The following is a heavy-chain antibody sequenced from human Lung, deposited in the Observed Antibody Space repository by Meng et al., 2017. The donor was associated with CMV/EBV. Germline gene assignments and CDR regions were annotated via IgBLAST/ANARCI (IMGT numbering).Heavy chain of an antibody. CDR3: VKEMYWDQSYHGMDV. J-gene: IGHJ6*02. V-gene: IGHV3-66*02. D-gene: IGHD2-8*02. Sequence: GSLRLSCAASGLTVNNNFLTWVRQGPGKGLEWVSAMYSGGSTYYTDSVKGRFTLSRDNSKNTLYLQMNRLRAEDTGVYYCVKEMYWDQSYHGMDVWGQGTTVTVSS. CDR2: MYSGGST. CDR1: GLTVNNNF.